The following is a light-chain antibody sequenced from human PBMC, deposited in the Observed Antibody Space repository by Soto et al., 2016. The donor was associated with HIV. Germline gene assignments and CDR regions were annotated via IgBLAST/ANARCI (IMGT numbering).Light chain of an antibody. J-gene: IGKJ1*01. CDR2: ATS. V-gene: IGKV1-39*01. CDR1: QSISSY. Sequence: DIQMTQSPSSLSASVGDRVTITCRASQSISSYLNWYHQKPGKAPKLLIYATSSLQSGVPSRFSGSGSGTDFTLTISSLQPGDFATYYCQQYNAFPWTFGQGTKVEI. CDR3: QQYNAFPWT.